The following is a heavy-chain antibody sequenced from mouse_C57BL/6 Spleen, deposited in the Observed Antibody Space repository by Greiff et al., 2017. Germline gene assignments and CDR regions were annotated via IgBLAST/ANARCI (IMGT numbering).Heavy chain of an antibody. CDR3: ARGGLITTVGYFDY. J-gene: IGHJ2*01. D-gene: IGHD1-1*01. Sequence: ESGPGLVKPSQSLSLTCSVTGYSITSGYYWNWIRQFPGNKLEWMGYISYDGSNNYNPSLKNRISITRDTSKNQFFLKLNSVTTEDTATYYSARGGLITTVGYFDYWGQGTTLTVSS. CDR1: GYSITSGYY. CDR2: ISYDGSN. V-gene: IGHV3-6*01.